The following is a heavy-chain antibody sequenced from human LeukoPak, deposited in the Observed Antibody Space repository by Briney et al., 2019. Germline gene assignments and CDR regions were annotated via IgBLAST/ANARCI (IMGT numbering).Heavy chain of an antibody. D-gene: IGHD3-10*01. J-gene: IGHJ4*02. Sequence: SETLSLTCTVSGGSISSTYWSWIRQPPGKGLEWIGYMYHSGTTSYNPSLKSRVTMSLDTSKHQFSLKLNSATSDDTALYYIAEHCEGGRYCYWGQGTLVTVSS. V-gene: IGHV4-59*03. CDR2: MYHSGTT. CDR1: GGSISSTY. CDR3: AEHCEGGRYCY.